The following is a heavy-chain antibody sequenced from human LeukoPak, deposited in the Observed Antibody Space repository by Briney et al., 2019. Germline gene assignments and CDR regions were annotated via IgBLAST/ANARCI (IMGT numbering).Heavy chain of an antibody. CDR2: IYYSGST. D-gene: IGHD3-9*01. J-gene: IGHJ6*03. CDR3: ARFLAGTRHFHFYYYMDV. CDR1: GGSMSSGGYS. V-gene: IGHV4-30-4*07. Sequence: SETLSLTCAVSGGSMSSGGYSWSWIRQPPGKGLEWIGYIYYSGSTYYNPSLKSRVTISLDTSKNQFSLKVISVTAADTAVYYCARFLAGTRHFHFYYYMDVWGKGTTVTISS.